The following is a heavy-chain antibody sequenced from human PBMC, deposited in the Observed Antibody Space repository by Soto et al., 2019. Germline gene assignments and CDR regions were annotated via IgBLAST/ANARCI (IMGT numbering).Heavy chain of an antibody. CDR3: AREYGVLLDY. CDR1: GYTFTSYD. D-gene: IGHD3-10*01. CDR2: INPNFGNT. V-gene: IGHV1-8*01. Sequence: ASVKVSCKASGYTFTSYDINWVRQATGQGLEWMGWINPNFGNTNYAQKFQGRVTMTADESTSTAYMELSSLRSEDTAVYYCAREYGVLLDYWGQGTLVTVSS. J-gene: IGHJ4*02.